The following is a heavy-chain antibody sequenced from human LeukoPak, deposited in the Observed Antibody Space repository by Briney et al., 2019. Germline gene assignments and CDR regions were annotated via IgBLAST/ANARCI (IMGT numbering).Heavy chain of an antibody. V-gene: IGHV3-30*18. CDR2: ISYDGSNK. CDR3: AKGGMIQLWLFGGDSWFDP. J-gene: IGHJ5*02. Sequence: GGSLRLSCAASEFTFSSYGMHWVRQAPGKVLEWGAVISYDGSNKYYGDSVKGRFTISRENYKNTLYMQMNSLRAEDTAVYYCAKGGMIQLWLFGGDSWFDPWGQGTLVTVSS. CDR1: EFTFSSYG. D-gene: IGHD5-18*01.